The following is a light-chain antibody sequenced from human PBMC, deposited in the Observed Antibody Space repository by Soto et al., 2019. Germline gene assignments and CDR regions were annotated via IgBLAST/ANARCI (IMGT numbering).Light chain of an antibody. V-gene: IGKV3-20*01. CDR1: QSVSSSY. CDR3: QQYGSSPMYT. CDR2: GAS. J-gene: IGKJ2*01. Sequence: EIVLTQSPGTLSLSPGERATLSCRASQSVSSSYLAWYQQKPGQAPRLLIYGASSRATGIPDRFSGSGSGTDFTLTNSRLEPEDFAVYYCQQYGSSPMYTFGQGTTLEIK.